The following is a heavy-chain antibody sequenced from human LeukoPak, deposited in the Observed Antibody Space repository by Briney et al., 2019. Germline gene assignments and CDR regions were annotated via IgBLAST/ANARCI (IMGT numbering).Heavy chain of an antibody. J-gene: IGHJ2*01. CDR1: GFTFSSYD. CDR3: ARAGYSSTWYSRYFDL. V-gene: IGHV3-13*01. Sequence: GGSLGLSCAASGFTFSSYDMHWVRQATGKGLEWVSGIGTAGDIYYPGSVKGRFTISRENAKNSLYLQVNSLRAGDTAVYYCARAGYSSTWYSRYFDLWGRGTLVTVSS. CDR2: IGTAGDI. D-gene: IGHD6-13*01.